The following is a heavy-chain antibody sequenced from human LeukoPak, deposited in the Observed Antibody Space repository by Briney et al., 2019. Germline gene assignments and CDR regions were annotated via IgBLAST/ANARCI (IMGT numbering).Heavy chain of an antibody. CDR3: ARGWAAATLYYFDY. Sequence: PSQTLSLTCTVSGGSISSGGYYWSWIRQHPGKGLEWIGEINHSGSTNYNPSLKSRVTISVDTSKNQFSLKLSSVTAADTAVYYCARGWAAATLYYFDYWGQGTLVTVSS. D-gene: IGHD2-15*01. CDR1: GGSISSGGYY. J-gene: IGHJ4*02. V-gene: IGHV4-31*03. CDR2: INHSGST.